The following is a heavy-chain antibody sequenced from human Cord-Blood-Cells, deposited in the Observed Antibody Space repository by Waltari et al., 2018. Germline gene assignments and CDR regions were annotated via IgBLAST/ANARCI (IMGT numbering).Heavy chain of an antibody. J-gene: IGHJ4*02. CDR3: ARRTDWNYDDSSGYYYFDY. CDR1: GGSFSGYY. V-gene: IGHV4-34*01. D-gene: IGHD3-22*01. CDR2: INHSGST. Sequence: QVQLQQWGAGLLKPSETLSLTCAVYGGSFSGYYWSWIRQPPGKGLEWIGEINHSGSTNYNPSLKSRVTISVDTSKNQFSLKLSSVTAADTAVYYCARRTDWNYDDSSGYYYFDYWGQGTLVTVSS.